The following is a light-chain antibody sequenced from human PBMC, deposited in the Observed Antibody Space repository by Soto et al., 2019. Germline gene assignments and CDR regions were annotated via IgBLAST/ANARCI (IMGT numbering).Light chain of an antibody. Sequence: EIVMTHSPVTLSLSPVETVTLFCRASQSVSSSLAWYQQKPGRAPRLLISGASTRASDIPARFSGSGSGTDFTLTISSLQPEDFATYYCQQSYSTPITFGQGTRLEIK. J-gene: IGKJ5*01. CDR1: QSVSSS. V-gene: IGKV3-15*01. CDR2: GAS. CDR3: QQSYSTPIT.